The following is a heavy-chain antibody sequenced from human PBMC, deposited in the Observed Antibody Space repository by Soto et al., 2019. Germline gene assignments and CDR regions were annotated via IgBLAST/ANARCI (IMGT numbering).Heavy chain of an antibody. CDR1: GFTFSSYG. Sequence: QVQLVESGGGAVQPGQSLRLSCVASGFTFSSYGMDWVRQAPGKGLEWVAIIWNDGTNQYYGDSVKGRFFISRDNGKNTVYLQMNNLRVEDTALYYCARGGLTVAALPFDYWGQGTRVTVSS. V-gene: IGHV3-33*01. CDR3: ARGGLTVAALPFDY. D-gene: IGHD6-19*01. CDR2: IWNDGTNQ. J-gene: IGHJ4*02.